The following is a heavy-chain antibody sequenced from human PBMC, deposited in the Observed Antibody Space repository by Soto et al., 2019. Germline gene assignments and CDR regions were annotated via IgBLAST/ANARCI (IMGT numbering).Heavy chain of an antibody. D-gene: IGHD2-15*01. V-gene: IGHV1-24*01. CDR2: FDPEDGET. Sequence: GASVKVSCKVSGYTLTELSMHWVRQAHGKGLEWMGGFDPEDGETIYAQKFQGRVTMTEDTSTDTAYMELSSLRSEDTAVYYCATDPRYVVTVSFDYWGQGTLVTVSS. CDR3: ATDPRYVVTVSFDY. J-gene: IGHJ4*02. CDR1: GYTLTELS.